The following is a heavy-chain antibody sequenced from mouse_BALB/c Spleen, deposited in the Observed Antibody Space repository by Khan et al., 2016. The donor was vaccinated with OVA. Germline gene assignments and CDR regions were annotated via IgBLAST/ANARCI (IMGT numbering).Heavy chain of an antibody. V-gene: IGHV9-3-1*01. D-gene: IGHD6-1*01. CDR2: INTYTGEP. Sequence: QIQLVQSGPELKKPGETVKISCKASGYTFTNYGMNWVKQAPGKGLKWMGWINTYTGEPTYADDFKGRFAFSLETSANTDYLQINNLKNEDTATDFCARSASYWFFDVWGAGTTVTVSS. CDR1: GYTFTNYG. J-gene: IGHJ1*01. CDR3: ARSASYWFFDV.